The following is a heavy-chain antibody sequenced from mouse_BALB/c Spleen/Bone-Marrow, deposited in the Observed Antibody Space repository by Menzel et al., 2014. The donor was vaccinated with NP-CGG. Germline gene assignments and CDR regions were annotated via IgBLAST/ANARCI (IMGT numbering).Heavy chain of an antibody. CDR2: INPGGGGT. CDR1: GYAFTNYL. CDR3: ARGGHGSY. V-gene: IGHV1-54*03. D-gene: IGHD2-2*01. J-gene: IGHJ2*01. Sequence: VQLQQSGAELVRPGTSVKVSCKASGYAFTNYLIEWVKQRPGQGLEWIGVINPGGGGTNYNEKFKGKATLTADNSSNTAYMHLSSLTSDDSAVYFCARGGHGSYWGQGTTLTVSS.